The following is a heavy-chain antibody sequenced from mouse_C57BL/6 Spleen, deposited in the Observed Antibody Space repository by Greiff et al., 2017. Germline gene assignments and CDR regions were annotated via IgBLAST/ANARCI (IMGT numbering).Heavy chain of an antibody. J-gene: IGHJ1*03. Sequence: VQLQQSGAELARPGASVKLSCKASGYTFTSYGISWVKQRTGQGLEWIGEIYPRSGNTYYNEKFKGKATLTADKSSSTAYMELRSLTSEDSAVYFCAISQFITTGVERYFDVWGTGTTVTVSS. CDR3: AISQFITTGVERYFDV. CDR2: IYPRSGNT. D-gene: IGHD1-1*01. V-gene: IGHV1-81*01. CDR1: GYTFTSYG.